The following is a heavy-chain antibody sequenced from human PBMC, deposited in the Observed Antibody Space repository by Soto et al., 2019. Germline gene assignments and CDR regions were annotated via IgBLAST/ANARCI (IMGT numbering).Heavy chain of an antibody. J-gene: IGHJ2*01. CDR3: AKTPRGGDYGDWYFDL. CDR2: INPSGSRT. CDR1: GFTFSTSG. Sequence: EVQLLESGGALVQPGGSLRLSCAASGFTFSTSGMTWVRLAPGRGLDYVSAINPSGSRTYYADSVKGRFTISRDNSKNTLYLQMNSLRAEDTAIYYCAKTPRGGDYGDWYFDLWGRGTLVTVSS. D-gene: IGHD4-17*01. V-gene: IGHV3-23*05.